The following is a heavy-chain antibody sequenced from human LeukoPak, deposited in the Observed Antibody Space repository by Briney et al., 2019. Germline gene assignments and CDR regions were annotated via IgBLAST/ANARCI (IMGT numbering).Heavy chain of an antibody. D-gene: IGHD5-18*01. CDR1: GFTFSSYG. V-gene: IGHV3-33*01. J-gene: IGHJ6*02. Sequence: GGSLRLSCAASGFTFSSYGMHWVRQAPGKGLEWVAVIWYDGSNKYYADSVKGRFTISRDNSKNTLYLQMNSLRAEDTAVYYCARDAVDTANAVWGQGTTVTVSS. CDR3: ARDAVDTANAV. CDR2: IWYDGSNK.